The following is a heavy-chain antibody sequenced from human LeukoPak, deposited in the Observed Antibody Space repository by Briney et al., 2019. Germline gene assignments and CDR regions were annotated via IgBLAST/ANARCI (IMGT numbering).Heavy chain of an antibody. D-gene: IGHD2-15*01. Sequence: PSETLSLTCAVYGGSFSGYYWSWIRQPPGKGLEWIGEINHSGSTNYNPSLKSRVTISVDTSKNQFSLKLSSVTAADTAVYYCARGSGYCSGGSCYFALRTRRFDYWGQGTLVTVSS. CDR3: ARGSGYCSGGSCYFALRTRRFDY. CDR2: INHSGST. V-gene: IGHV4-34*01. CDR1: GGSFSGYY. J-gene: IGHJ4*02.